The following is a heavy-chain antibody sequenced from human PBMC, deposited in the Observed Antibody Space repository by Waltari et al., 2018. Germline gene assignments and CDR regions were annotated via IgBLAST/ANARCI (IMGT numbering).Heavy chain of an antibody. J-gene: IGHJ4*02. Sequence: EVQLVETGGGLIQPGGSLSISCTASGFTVSRNYMRWVRQGPGKGLEWVSVIYSGGSTYYADSVKGRFTISRDNSKNTLYLQMNSLRAEDTAVYYCARATTGFDYWGQGTLVTVSS. D-gene: IGHD1-26*01. CDR2: IYSGGST. V-gene: IGHV3-53*02. CDR3: ARATTGFDY. CDR1: GFTVSRNY.